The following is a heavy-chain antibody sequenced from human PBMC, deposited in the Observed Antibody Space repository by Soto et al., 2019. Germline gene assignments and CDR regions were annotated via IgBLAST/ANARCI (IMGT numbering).Heavy chain of an antibody. Sequence: ASETLSLTCTVSGGSIRNVYWSWIRQPPGKGLGWIGFIYHSGNTKYNPSLKSRVTISIDTSKNQFSLSLNSVTAADTGVYFCARAHAPTLPFDYWGQGTLVTVSS. J-gene: IGHJ4*02. CDR1: GGSIRNVY. V-gene: IGHV4-59*01. CDR3: ARAHAPTLPFDY. D-gene: IGHD2-15*01. CDR2: IYHSGNT.